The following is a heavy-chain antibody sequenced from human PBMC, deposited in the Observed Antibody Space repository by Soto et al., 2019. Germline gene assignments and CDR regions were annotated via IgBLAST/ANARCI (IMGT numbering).Heavy chain of an antibody. CDR2: INPNSGGT. D-gene: IGHD5-12*01. J-gene: IGHJ6*02. CDR1: GYTFTGYY. V-gene: IGHV1-2*02. Sequence: ASVEVSCEASGYTFTGYYMHWVRQAPGEGLEWMGWINPNSGGTNYAQKFQGRVTMTRDTSISTAYMELSRLRSDDTAVYYCARDQKGDGYNFSYYYGMDVWGQGTTVTVSS. CDR3: ARDQKGDGYNFSYYYGMDV.